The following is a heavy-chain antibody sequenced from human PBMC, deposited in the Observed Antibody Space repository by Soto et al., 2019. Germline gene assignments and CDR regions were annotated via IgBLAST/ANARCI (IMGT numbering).Heavy chain of an antibody. CDR1: GDSVSSNSAA. J-gene: IGHJ6*04. Sequence: PSQTLSLTCAISGDSVSSNSAAWNWIRQSPSRGLKWLGRTYNRSKWYNDYAVSVKSRITINPDTSKNQFSLQLNSVTPEDTAVYYCARDNWNYVGYYYYGMDVWGKGTTVTVSS. CDR2: TYNRSKWYN. V-gene: IGHV6-1*01. D-gene: IGHD1-7*01. CDR3: ARDNWNYVGYYYYGMDV.